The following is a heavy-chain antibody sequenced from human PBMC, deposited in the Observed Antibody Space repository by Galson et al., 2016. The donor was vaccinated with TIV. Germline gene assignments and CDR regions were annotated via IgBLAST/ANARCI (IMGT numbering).Heavy chain of an antibody. CDR3: ARDRMWEEVLGAFNI. D-gene: IGHD1-26*01. CDR1: GFTFSSYG. V-gene: IGHV3-33*01. CDR2: IWYDGINK. J-gene: IGHJ3*02. Sequence: SLRLSCAASGFTFSSYGIHWVRQAPGKGLEWVAIIWYDGINKFYADSVNGRFTISRDNSKNTVYLQMNSLRAEDTAVYYCARDRMWEEVLGAFNIWGQGTMVTVSS.